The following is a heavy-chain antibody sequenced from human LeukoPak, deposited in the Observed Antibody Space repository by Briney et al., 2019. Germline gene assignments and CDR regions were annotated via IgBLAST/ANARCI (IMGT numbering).Heavy chain of an antibody. CDR3: ARSWPDYYFDH. D-gene: IGHD4/OR15-4a*01. CDR1: GYTFTSYY. Sequence: ASVKVSFKASGYTFTSYYIHWVRQAPGQGLEWMGIINPSGGSTSYAQKFQSRVTVTRDTSTSTVSMELSSLRSEDTAVYYCARSWPDYYFDHWGQGTLVTVSS. CDR2: INPSGGST. J-gene: IGHJ4*02. V-gene: IGHV1-46*01.